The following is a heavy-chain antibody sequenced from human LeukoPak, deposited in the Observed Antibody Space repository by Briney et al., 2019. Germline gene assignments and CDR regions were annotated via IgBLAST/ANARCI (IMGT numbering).Heavy chain of an antibody. CDR3: ARGVTVTTDF. CDR2: LSSSGGST. V-gene: IGHV3-23*01. J-gene: IGHJ4*02. CDR1: GFFFSNYD. Sequence: SGGSLRLSCVASGFFFSNYDMIWVRQAPGKGLEWVSGLSSSGGSTFYADSVKGRFTISRDNSKNTVYLQMNSLRGEDTAIYYCARGVTVTTDFWGQGTLVTVSS. D-gene: IGHD4-17*01.